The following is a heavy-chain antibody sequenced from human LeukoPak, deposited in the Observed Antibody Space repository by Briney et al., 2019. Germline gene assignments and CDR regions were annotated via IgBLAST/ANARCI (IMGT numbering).Heavy chain of an antibody. D-gene: IGHD3-22*01. V-gene: IGHV5-51*01. CDR1: GYSFTSYW. J-gene: IGHJ3*02. CDR3: ARQKNYYYDSSGYYFEAFDI. CDR2: IYPGDSDT. Sequence: GESLKISRKGSGYSFTSYWIGWVRQMPGKGLEWMGIIYPGDSDTRYSPSFQGQVTISADKSISTAYLQWSSLKASDTAMYYCARQKNYYYDSSGYYFEAFDIWGQGTMVTVSS.